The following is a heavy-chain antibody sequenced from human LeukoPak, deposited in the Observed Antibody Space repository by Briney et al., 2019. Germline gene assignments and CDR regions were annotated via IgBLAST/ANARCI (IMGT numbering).Heavy chain of an antibody. Sequence: GGTLRLSCAASGFTFSSYGMSWVRRAPGKGPEWVSGISGSGGNTYYADSVKGRFTISRDNSQNTLYLQMNTLRAEDTAVYYCAKVVSGYHFDYWGQGTLVTVSS. CDR1: GFTFSSYG. CDR3: AKVVSGYHFDY. J-gene: IGHJ4*02. V-gene: IGHV3-23*01. CDR2: ISGSGGNT. D-gene: IGHD5-12*01.